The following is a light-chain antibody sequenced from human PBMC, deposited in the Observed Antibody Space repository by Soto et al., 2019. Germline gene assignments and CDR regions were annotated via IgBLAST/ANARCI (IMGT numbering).Light chain of an antibody. V-gene: IGLV6-57*03. J-gene: IGLJ2*01. Sequence: NFMLTQPHSVSESPGKTVTISCTRSSSSIANNYVHWYQQRPGRAPITVIYENNQRPSGGPCRFSGSTDGSSNSASLTISGLQTEDEADYYCQSYDSSFVIFGGGTKLTVL. CDR3: QSYDSSFVI. CDR1: SSSIANNY. CDR2: ENN.